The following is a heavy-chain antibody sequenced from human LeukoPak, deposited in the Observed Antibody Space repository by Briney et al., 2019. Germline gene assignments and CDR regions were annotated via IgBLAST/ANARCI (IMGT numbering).Heavy chain of an antibody. V-gene: IGHV3-30*03. CDR3: ARDGAIGRTYYDFWSGYSLLKDQDNWFDP. CDR2: ISYDGSNK. Sequence: PGGSLRLSCAASGFTFSSYGMHWVRQAPGKGLEWVAVISYDGSNKYYADSVKGRFTISRDNSKNTLYLQMNSLRAEDTAVYYCARDGAIGRTYYDFWSGYSLLKDQDNWFDPWGQGTLVTVSS. J-gene: IGHJ5*02. CDR1: GFTFSSYG. D-gene: IGHD3-3*01.